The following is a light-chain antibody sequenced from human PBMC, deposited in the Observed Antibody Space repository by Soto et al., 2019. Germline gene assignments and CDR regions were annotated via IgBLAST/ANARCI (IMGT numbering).Light chain of an antibody. V-gene: IGKV3-20*01. J-gene: IGKJ4*01. CDR3: QQYGGSPLVT. CDR1: QTVRNNY. CDR2: NAS. Sequence: EVVLTQSPGTLPLSPGERATLSCRASQTVRNNYVAWYQQKPGQTPRLLISNASSRATGIPDRFSGSGSGTDFTLAITRLEPEDSAVYYCQQYGGSPLVTFGGGTKVEIK.